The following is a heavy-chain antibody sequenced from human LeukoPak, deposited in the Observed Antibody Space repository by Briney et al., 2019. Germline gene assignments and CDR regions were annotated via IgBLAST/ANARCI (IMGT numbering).Heavy chain of an antibody. CDR2: ISWNSGSI. V-gene: IGHV3-9*03. CDR1: GFTFDDYA. Sequence: AGGSLRLSCAASGFTFDDYAMHWVRQAPGKGLEWVSGISWNSGSIGYADSVKGRFTISRDNAKNSLYLQMNSLRAEDMALYYCAKDIQWGRGWAHFDYWGQGTLVTVSS. D-gene: IGHD6-19*01. CDR3: AKDIQWGRGWAHFDY. J-gene: IGHJ4*02.